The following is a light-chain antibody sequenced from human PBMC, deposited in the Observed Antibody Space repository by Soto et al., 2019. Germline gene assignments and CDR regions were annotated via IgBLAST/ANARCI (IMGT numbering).Light chain of an antibody. J-gene: IGKJ4*01. CDR2: GVS. CDR1: QSVSSNY. V-gene: IGKV3-20*01. CDR3: QQYGSYPLT. Sequence: EIVLTQSPGTLSLSPGERATLSCRASQSVSSNYLAWYQQKPGQAPRLLIYGVSARATGIPDRFSGSGSGTEFTLTISRLEPEDFAVYYCQQYGSYPLTFGGGTKVEIK.